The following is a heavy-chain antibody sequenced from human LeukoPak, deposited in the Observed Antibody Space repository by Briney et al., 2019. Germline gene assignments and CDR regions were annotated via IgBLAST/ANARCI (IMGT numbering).Heavy chain of an antibody. Sequence: PSETLSLTCTVSGGSISSHFWSWIRQPPGKGLEWIGYIYCSGSTNYNPSLKSRVTMSVDTSKNQFSLKLRSVTAADTAVYYSARDTWFDPWSQGTLVTVSS. CDR1: GGSISSHF. CDR3: ARDTWFDP. CDR2: IYCSGST. J-gene: IGHJ5*02. V-gene: IGHV4-59*11.